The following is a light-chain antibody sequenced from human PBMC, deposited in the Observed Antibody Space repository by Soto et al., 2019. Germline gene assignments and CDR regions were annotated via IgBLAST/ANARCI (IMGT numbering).Light chain of an antibody. Sequence: ILLTQSPGTLSLSPWERATLSCRASQSVSPSSLAWYQQRPGQSPRLLIYGASSRATGIPDRFSGRGSGTDFTLIISRLEPEDFAVYYCQQFAGSFGGGTKVDIK. CDR2: GAS. V-gene: IGKV3-20*01. CDR3: QQFAGS. J-gene: IGKJ4*02. CDR1: QSVSPSS.